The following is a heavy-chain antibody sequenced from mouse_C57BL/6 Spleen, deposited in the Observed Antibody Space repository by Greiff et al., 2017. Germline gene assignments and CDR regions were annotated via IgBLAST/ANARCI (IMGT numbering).Heavy chain of an antibody. J-gene: IGHJ2*01. V-gene: IGHV1-66*01. CDR1: GYSFTSYY. CDR2: IYPGSGNT. Sequence: QVQLQQSGPELVKPGASVKISCKASGYSFTSYYIHWVKQRPGQGLEWIGWIYPGSGNTKYNEKFKGKATLTADTSSSTAYMQLSSLTSEDSAVYYCARSEGSSFDYWGQGTTLTVSS. D-gene: IGHD1-1*01. CDR3: ARSEGSSFDY.